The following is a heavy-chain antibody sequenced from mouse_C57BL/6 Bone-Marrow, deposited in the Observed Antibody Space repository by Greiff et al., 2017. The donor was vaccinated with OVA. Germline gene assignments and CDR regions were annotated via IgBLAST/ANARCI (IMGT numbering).Heavy chain of an antibody. CDR3: ARNNLWGNYGGYFDY. J-gene: IGHJ2*01. CDR1: GFSLTSYG. Sequence: VKVEESGPGLVQPSQSLSITCTVSGFSLTSYGVHWVRQSPGKGLEWLGVIWSGGSTDYNAAFISRLSISKDNSKSQVFFKMNSLQADDTAIYYCARNNLWGNYGGYFDYWGQGTTLTVSS. V-gene: IGHV2-2*01. D-gene: IGHD2-1*01. CDR2: IWSGGST.